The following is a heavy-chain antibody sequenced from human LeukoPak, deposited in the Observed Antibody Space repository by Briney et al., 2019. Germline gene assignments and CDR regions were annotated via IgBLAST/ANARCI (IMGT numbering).Heavy chain of an antibody. CDR3: ARDSGSGYYSLFDY. V-gene: IGHV3-33*01. J-gene: IGHJ4*02. CDR2: IWYDGSNK. D-gene: IGHD3-22*01. CDR1: GFTFSSYG. Sequence: HPGGSLRLSCAASGFTFSSYGMHWVRQAPGKGLEWVAVIWYDGSNKYYADSVKGRFTISRDNSKNTLYLQMNSLRAKDTAVYYCARDSGSGYYSLFDYWGQGTLVTVSS.